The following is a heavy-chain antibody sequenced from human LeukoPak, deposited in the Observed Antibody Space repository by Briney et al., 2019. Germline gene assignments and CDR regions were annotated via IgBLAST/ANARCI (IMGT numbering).Heavy chain of an antibody. Sequence: GGSLRLSCTASGFTFSSYAMSSVRQAPGKGLEWVSAITGTGDTTYYADSVKGRFTISRDNAKNSLYLQMKSLRAEDTAVYYCARDRHDRSLQATDYWGQGTLVTVSS. V-gene: IGHV3-23*01. D-gene: IGHD3-22*01. CDR1: GFTFSSYA. CDR3: ARDRHDRSLQATDY. CDR2: ITGTGDTT. J-gene: IGHJ4*02.